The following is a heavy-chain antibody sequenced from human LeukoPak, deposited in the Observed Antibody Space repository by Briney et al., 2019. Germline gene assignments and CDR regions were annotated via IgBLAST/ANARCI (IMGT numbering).Heavy chain of an antibody. V-gene: IGHV3-15*01. J-gene: IGHJ4*02. CDR1: GFIFRNEW. Sequence: GGSLRLPCAASGFIFRNEWARWVRQAPGKGLEWVGRISTKKESQTTDYGAPVKGRFLISGDDSKNTVYLQMDSLKTDDTGVYFCTRGHYSSLWGQGTQVTVSA. D-gene: IGHD6-13*01. CDR2: ISTKKESQTT. CDR3: TRGHYSSL.